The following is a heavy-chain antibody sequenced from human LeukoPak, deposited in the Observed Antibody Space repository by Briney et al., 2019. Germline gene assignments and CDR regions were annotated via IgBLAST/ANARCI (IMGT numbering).Heavy chain of an antibody. CDR2: IIPILGIA. Sequence: SVKVSCKASGGTFSSYAISWVRQAPGQGLEWMGRIIPILGIANYAQKFQGRVTITADKSTSTAYMELSSLRSEDTAVYYCASTMVRGVIYLDYWGQGTLVTASS. CDR1: GGTFSSYA. V-gene: IGHV1-69*04. CDR3: ASTMVRGVIYLDY. J-gene: IGHJ4*02. D-gene: IGHD3-10*01.